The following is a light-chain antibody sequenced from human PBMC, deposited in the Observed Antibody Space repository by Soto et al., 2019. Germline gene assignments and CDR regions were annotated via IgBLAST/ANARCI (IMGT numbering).Light chain of an antibody. CDR1: QSLLSSGGETY. CDR3: MQSTQLPLT. CDR2: EVS. Sequence: DIVMSQTPLSLSVTPGQPASISCRSSQSLLSSGGETYLFWYLQRPGQSPQLLIYEVSNRISAVPDRFRGRGSWTDFTLKISRVEAEDAGVYYCMQSTQLPLTFGQGTRLEVK. V-gene: IGKV2D-29*02. J-gene: IGKJ5*01.